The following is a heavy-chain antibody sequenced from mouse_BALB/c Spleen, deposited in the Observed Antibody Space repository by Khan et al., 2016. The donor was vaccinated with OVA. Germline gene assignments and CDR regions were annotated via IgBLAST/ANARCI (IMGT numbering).Heavy chain of an antibody. V-gene: IGHV9-3-1*01. CDR1: GYTFTNYG. J-gene: IGHJ4*01. D-gene: IGHD2-10*01. CDR3: SRPPYFSYVMVY. Sequence: LVESGPELKKPGETVEISCKASGYTFTNYGMNWVKQAPGKGLKWMGWINTYTGESTYADDFKGRFAFSLETSASTAFLQINNLKNEDTATYFCSRPPYFSYVMVYWGQGTSVTVSS. CDR2: INTYTGES.